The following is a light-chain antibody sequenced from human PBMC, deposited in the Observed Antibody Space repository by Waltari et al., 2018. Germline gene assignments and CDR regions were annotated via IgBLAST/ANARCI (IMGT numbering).Light chain of an antibody. CDR1: QSVNRY. Sequence: VVLTQSPATLSLSPGERATLSCRASQSVNRYLAWYQQKPGQPPRLLIYDASTRAIGIPARVNGSRSVTDFTLTISSLEAEDFAVYYCHQRSSWPPITFGQGTRLEIK. CDR2: DAS. CDR3: HQRSSWPPIT. J-gene: IGKJ5*01. V-gene: IGKV3-11*01.